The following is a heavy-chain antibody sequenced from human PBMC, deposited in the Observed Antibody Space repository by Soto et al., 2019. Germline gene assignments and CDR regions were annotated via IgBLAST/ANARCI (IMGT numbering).Heavy chain of an antibody. CDR1: GGSISSSSYY. D-gene: IGHD1-7*01. V-gene: IGHV4-39*07. J-gene: IGHJ4*01. CDR3: VGDYQFGTVFNY. Sequence: SETLSLTCTVSGGSISSSSYYWGWIRQPPGKGLEWIGSIYYSGSTYYNPSLKSRVNPDTSKNQFSLQLNSVTPEDTAVYYCVGDYQFGTVFNYWGHGTLVTVSS. CDR2: IYYSGST.